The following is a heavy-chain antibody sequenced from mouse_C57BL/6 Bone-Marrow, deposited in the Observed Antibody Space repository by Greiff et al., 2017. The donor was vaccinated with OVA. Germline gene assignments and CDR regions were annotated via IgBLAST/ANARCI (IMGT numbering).Heavy chain of an antibody. CDR2: IYPRSGNT. CDR3: ARIYYDGSSYYYFDY. Sequence: QVQLKQSGAELARPGASVKLSCKASGYTFTSYGISWVKQRTGQGLEWIGEIYPRSGNTSYNEKFKGKATLTADKSSSTAYMELRSLTSEDSAVYFCARIYYDGSSYYYFDYWGQGTTLTVSS. V-gene: IGHV1-81*01. CDR1: GYTFTSYG. J-gene: IGHJ2*01. D-gene: IGHD1-1*01.